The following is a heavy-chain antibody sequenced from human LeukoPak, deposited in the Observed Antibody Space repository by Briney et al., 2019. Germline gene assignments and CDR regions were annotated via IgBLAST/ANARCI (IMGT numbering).Heavy chain of an antibody. V-gene: IGHV3-30*04. CDR2: ISYDGSNK. CDR3: ARYCSSTSCHLKGFDY. CDR1: GFTFSSYA. J-gene: IGHJ4*02. Sequence: GGSLRLSCAASGFTFSSYAMHWVRQAPGKGLEWVAVISYDGSNKYYADSVKGRFTISGDNSKNTLYLQMNSLRAEDTAVYYCARYCSSTSCHLKGFDYWGQGTLVTVSS. D-gene: IGHD2-2*01.